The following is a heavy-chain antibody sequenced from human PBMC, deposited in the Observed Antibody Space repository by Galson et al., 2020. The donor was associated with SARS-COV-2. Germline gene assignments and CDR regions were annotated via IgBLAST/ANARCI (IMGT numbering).Heavy chain of an antibody. J-gene: IGHJ4*02. CDR3: ARENQWPPGVDY. D-gene: IGHD6-19*01. CDR2: IKQDGSET. Sequence: GSLRLSCASSGFSFSSHWMNWVRQAPGKGLEWVANIKQDGSETHYVDSVKGRFTISRDNAKNSLYLQMNSLRAEDTAIYYCARENQWPPGVDYWGQGTLVTVSS. V-gene: IGHV3-7*01. CDR1: GFSFSSHW.